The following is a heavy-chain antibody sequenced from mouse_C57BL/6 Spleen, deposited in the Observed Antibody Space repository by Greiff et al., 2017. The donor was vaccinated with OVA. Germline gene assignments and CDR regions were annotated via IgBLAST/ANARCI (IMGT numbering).Heavy chain of an antibody. CDR3: AREDYGVFDY. J-gene: IGHJ2*01. D-gene: IGHD1-1*01. CDR1: GFTFSDYG. Sequence: EVKLVESGGGLVKPGGSLKLSCAASGFTFSDYGMHWVRQAPEKGLEWVAYISSGSSTIYYADTVKGRFTISRDNAKNTLFLQMTSLRSEDTAMYYCAREDYGVFDYWGQGTTLTVSS. CDR2: ISSGSSTI. V-gene: IGHV5-17*01.